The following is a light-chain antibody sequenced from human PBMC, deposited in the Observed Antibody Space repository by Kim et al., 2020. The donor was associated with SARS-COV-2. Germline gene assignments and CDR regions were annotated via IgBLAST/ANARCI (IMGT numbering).Light chain of an antibody. CDR3: LSYAGIKNYV. CDR1: SSDVGGYKY. Sequence: QSALTQPPSASGSPGQSVTISCTGTSSDVGGYKYVSWYQQHPGKAPKLMIYEVNKRPSGVPVRFSGSKSGNTASLTVSALQAEDEADYYCLSYAGIKNYVFGTGTKVTVL. J-gene: IGLJ1*01. V-gene: IGLV2-8*01. CDR2: EVN.